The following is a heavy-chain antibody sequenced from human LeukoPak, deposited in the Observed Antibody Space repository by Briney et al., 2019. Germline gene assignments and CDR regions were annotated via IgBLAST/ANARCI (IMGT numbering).Heavy chain of an antibody. CDR1: GGSFSGYY. J-gene: IGHJ6*04. D-gene: IGHD3-3*01. V-gene: IGHV4-34*01. Sequence: SSETLSLTCALYGGSFSGYYWSWIRQPPGTGLEWIGEINHSGSTTYNPSLKSRVTISVDTSKNQFSLKLSSVTAADTAVYYCARGPLGDFWSGKPTPGLMDVWGKGTTVTVSS. CDR2: INHSGST. CDR3: ARGPLGDFWSGKPTPGLMDV.